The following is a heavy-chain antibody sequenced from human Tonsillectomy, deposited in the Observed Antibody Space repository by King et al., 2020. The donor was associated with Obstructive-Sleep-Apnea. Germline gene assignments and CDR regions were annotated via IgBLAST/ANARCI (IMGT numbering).Heavy chain of an antibody. CDR2: ISYDGSHK. D-gene: IGHD6-13*01. Sequence: VQLVESGGGVVQPERSLKLSCAASGFTFSNYGIHWVRQAPGKGLEWVAVISYDGSHKYYADSVKGRFTISRDNSKNTLYLQMNSLRAEDTAVYYCATEMIAAAATGGMDVWGQGTTVTVSS. CDR1: GFTFSNYG. V-gene: IGHV3-30*03. J-gene: IGHJ6*02. CDR3: ATEMIAAAATGGMDV.